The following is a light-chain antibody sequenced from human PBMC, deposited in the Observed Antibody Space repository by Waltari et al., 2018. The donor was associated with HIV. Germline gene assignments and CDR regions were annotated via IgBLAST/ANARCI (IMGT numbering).Light chain of an antibody. CDR1: HNIGNY. CDR2: GAT. Sequence: DIQMTQSPSSLSASVGDRVNITCRASHNIGNYLNWYHQKPGKAPRLLIFGATSLQSGVPSRFSGSGSGTEFTLTVSSLQPEDFATYYCQQSHSLPQTFGQGTNVQIK. CDR3: QQSHSLPQT. V-gene: IGKV1-39*01. J-gene: IGKJ1*01.